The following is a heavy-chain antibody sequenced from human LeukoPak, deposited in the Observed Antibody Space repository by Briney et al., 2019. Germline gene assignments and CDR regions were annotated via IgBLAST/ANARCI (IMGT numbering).Heavy chain of an antibody. D-gene: IGHD3-3*01. J-gene: IGHJ6*03. CDR1: GFSINNHV. CDR3: ARESLYTDVWSFGPKKKSHYCMDV. V-gene: IGHV3-23*01. Sequence: PGGSLRLSCAASGFSINNHVMHWVRQAPGRGLEWVSSIRGDDSAYYADSVMGRFTISSDKSTLYLQMYSLSAGDTALYYCARESLYTDVWSFGPKKKSHYCMDVWGKGTRVTVSS. CDR2: IRGDDSA.